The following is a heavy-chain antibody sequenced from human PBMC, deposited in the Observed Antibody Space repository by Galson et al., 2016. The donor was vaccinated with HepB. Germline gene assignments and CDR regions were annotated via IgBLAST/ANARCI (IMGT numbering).Heavy chain of an antibody. CDR3: ATRSSPRPFEF. CDR2: IFTYVST. CDR1: GASVSSGGYH. D-gene: IGHD3-10*01. J-gene: IGHJ3*01. V-gene: IGHV4-61*02. Sequence: TLSLTCSVSGASVSSGGYHWTWIRQSAGKGLEWVGRIFTYVSTTYNPSLRSRVTVSMDTTTNQFSLKLESMTAADPGIYYCATRSSPRPFEFWGRGTMVTVSS.